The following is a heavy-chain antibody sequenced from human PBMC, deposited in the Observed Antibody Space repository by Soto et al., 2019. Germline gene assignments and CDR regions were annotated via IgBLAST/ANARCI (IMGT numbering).Heavy chain of an antibody. Sequence: PWGSLRLSCAASGFTVSSNYMSWVRQAGGMGLEWVSVIYSGGTTYYADSVKGRFTISRDNSKNTVYLQMNSLRAEGTAVYYCARDRTVIHYGMDVWGPGTTVTVSS. CDR2: IYSGGTT. J-gene: IGHJ6*02. D-gene: IGHD4-17*01. V-gene: IGHV3-53*01. CDR1: GFTVSSNY. CDR3: ARDRTVIHYGMDV.